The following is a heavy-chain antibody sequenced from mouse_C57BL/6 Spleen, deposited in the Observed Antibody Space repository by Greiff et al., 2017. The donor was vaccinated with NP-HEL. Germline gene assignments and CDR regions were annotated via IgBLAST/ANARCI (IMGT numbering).Heavy chain of an antibody. Sequence: EVKLMESGGDLVKPGGSLKLSCAASGFTFSSYGMSWVRQTPDKRLEWVATISSGGSYTYYPDSVKGRFTISRDNAKNTLYLQISSLKSEDTAMYYCASSYGNYVGAYWGQGTLVTVSA. CDR2: ISSGGSYT. V-gene: IGHV5-6*01. J-gene: IGHJ3*01. CDR3: ASSYGNYVGAY. CDR1: GFTFSSYG. D-gene: IGHD2-10*02.